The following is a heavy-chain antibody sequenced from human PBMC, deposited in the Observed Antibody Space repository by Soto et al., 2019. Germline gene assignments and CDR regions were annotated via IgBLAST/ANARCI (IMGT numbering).Heavy chain of an antibody. V-gene: IGHV3-23*01. CDR3: AKDKARSGSYADAFDI. Sequence: GGSLRLSCAASGFTFSSYAMSWVRQAPGKGLEWVSAISGSGGSTYYADSVKGRFTISRDNSKNTLYLQMNSLRAEDTAVYYCAKDKARSGSYADAFDIWGQGTMVTVSS. D-gene: IGHD1-26*01. CDR2: ISGSGGST. CDR1: GFTFSSYA. J-gene: IGHJ3*02.